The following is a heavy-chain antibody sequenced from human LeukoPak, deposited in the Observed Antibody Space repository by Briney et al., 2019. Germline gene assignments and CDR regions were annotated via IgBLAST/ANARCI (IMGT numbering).Heavy chain of an antibody. D-gene: IGHD1-1*01. J-gene: IGHJ4*02. CDR3: AREILEPGKTHEY. CDR1: GFTFSTYA. V-gene: IGHV3-23*01. Sequence: GGSLRLSCAASGFTFSTYAMSWVRQTPGKGLEWVSSIAGSDAGTYFADSVKGRFAISRDNAKNTLYLQMDSLRAEDTAMYYCAREILEPGKTHEYWGQGTLVTVSS. CDR2: IAGSDAGT.